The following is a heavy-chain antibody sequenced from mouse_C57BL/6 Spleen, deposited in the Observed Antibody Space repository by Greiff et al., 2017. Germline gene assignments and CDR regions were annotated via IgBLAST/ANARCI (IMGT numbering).Heavy chain of an antibody. Sequence: EVQLQQSGPELVKPGASVKLSCKASGYTFTDYNMHWVKQSHGKSLEWIGYINPNNGGTSYNQKFKGKATLTVNKTSSTAYMELRSLTSEDSAVYYCARAYDYDGWYFDVWGTGTTVTVSS. CDR1: GYTFTDYN. D-gene: IGHD2-4*01. J-gene: IGHJ1*03. CDR3: ARAYDYDGWYFDV. CDR2: INPNNGGT. V-gene: IGHV1-22*01.